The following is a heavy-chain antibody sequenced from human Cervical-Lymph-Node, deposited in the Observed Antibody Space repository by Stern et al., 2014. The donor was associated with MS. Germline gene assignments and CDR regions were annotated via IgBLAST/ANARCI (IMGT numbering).Heavy chain of an antibody. CDR2: ISWDNDK. V-gene: IGHV2-5*02. CDR1: GFSLRSAGVG. CDR3: ARSWGRITLLLADFDY. J-gene: IGHJ4*02. Sequence: QVTLRESGPALVKPTQTLTLTCTFSGFSLRSAGVGVGWIRQPPGKALEWLAIISWDNDKRYKPSLKSRLTISKDTSKNQVVRTVTNMDPEDTATYYCARSWGRITLLLADFDYWGQGTLVAVSS. D-gene: IGHD3-9*01.